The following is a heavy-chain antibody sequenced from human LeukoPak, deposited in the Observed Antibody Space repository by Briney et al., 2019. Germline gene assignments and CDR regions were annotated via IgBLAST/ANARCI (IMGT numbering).Heavy chain of an antibody. CDR2: ISSSSSYI. D-gene: IGHD1-26*01. V-gene: IGHV3-21*01. CDR3: AKDSVGASGY. CDR1: GFTFSSYS. J-gene: IGHJ4*02. Sequence: PGGSLRLSCAASGFTFSSYSMNWVRQAPGKGLEWVSSISSSSSYIYYADSVKGRFTISRDNSKNIMYLQMNSLRSEDTAVYYCAKDSVGASGYWGQGTLVTVSS.